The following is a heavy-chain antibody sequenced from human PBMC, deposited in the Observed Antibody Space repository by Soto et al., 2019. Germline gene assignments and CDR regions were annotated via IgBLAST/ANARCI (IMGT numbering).Heavy chain of an antibody. CDR1: GYTFTSYG. CDR2: ISAYNGNT. Sequence: GASVKVSCKASGYTFTSYGISWVRQAPGQGLEWMGWISAYNGNTNYAQKLQGRVTMTTDTSTSTAYMELRSLRSDDTAVYYCARLKTYYDILTGYYLDYWGQGTLVTVSS. CDR3: ARLKTYYDILTGYYLDY. D-gene: IGHD3-9*01. V-gene: IGHV1-18*01. J-gene: IGHJ4*02.